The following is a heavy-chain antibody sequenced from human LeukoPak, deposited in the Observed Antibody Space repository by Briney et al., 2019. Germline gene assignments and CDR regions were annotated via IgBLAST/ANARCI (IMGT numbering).Heavy chain of an antibody. CDR1: GFTFSSLA. D-gene: IGHD1-1*01. Sequence: PGGSLRLSCAASGFTFSSLAMTWVRQALGKGLEWVSTIRTNGDTAYNTDSVKGRFTISRDNSKNTLYLQMNSLRVEDTAIYYCAKGQELDDGVFDSWGQGTLVTVSS. CDR3: AKGQELDDGVFDS. J-gene: IGHJ4*02. CDR2: IRTNGDTA. V-gene: IGHV3-23*01.